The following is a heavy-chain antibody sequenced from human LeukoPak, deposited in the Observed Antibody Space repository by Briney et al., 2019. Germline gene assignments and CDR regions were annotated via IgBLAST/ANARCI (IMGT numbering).Heavy chain of an antibody. CDR3: AKVPLPYDSSGYYYL. D-gene: IGHD3-22*01. CDR2: ISGSGGST. Sequence: GGSLRLSCAASGFTFSSYAMSWVRQAPGKGLEWVSAISGSGGSTYYADSVKGRFTISRDNSKNTLYLQMNSLRAEDTAVDYCAKVPLPYDSSGYYYLWGQGTLVTVSS. J-gene: IGHJ5*02. CDR1: GFTFSSYA. V-gene: IGHV3-23*01.